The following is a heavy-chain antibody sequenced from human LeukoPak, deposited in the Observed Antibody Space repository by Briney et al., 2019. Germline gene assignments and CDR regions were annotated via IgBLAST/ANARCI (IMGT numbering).Heavy chain of an antibody. Sequence: GGSLRLPCADSGFTYSKSWMSWLHQSPEKGLEWVANIKEDGSAKYYVDSVKGRFTISRDNAKNSLYLQMNSLRAEDTAVYYCAKDDGGYYWGQGILVTVSS. CDR2: IKEDGSAK. V-gene: IGHV3-7*04. CDR3: AKDDGGYY. CDR1: GFTYSKSW. D-gene: IGHD3-10*01. J-gene: IGHJ4*02.